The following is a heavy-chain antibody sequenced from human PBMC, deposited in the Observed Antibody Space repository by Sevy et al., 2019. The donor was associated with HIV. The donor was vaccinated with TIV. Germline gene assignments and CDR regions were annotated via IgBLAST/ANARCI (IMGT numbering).Heavy chain of an antibody. CDR1: GFTFSSYS. D-gene: IGHD6-13*01. CDR3: ARDPRIAAAGTRYFDY. CDR2: ISSSSSYI. J-gene: IGHJ4*02. Sequence: GGSLRLSCAASGFTFSSYSMNWVRQAPGKGLEWVSSISSSSSYIYYADSVKGRFTISRDNAKNPLYLQMNSLRAEDTDVYYCARDPRIAAAGTRYFDYWGQGTLVTVSS. V-gene: IGHV3-21*01.